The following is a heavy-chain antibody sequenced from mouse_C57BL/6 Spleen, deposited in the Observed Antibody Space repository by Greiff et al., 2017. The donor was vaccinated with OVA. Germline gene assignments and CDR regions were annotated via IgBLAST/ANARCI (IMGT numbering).Heavy chain of an antibody. V-gene: IGHV1-53*01. J-gene: IGHJ3*01. CDR1: GYTFTSYW. D-gene: IGHD2-13*01. CDR2: INPSNGGT. CDR3: ARSGTTVPWFAY. Sequence: QVQLQQPGPELVKPGASVKLSCKASGYTFTSYWMHWVKQRPGQGLEWIGNINPSNGGTNYNEKFKSKATLTVDKSSSTAYMQLSSLTSEDSAVYYCARSGTTVPWFAYWGQGTLVTVSA.